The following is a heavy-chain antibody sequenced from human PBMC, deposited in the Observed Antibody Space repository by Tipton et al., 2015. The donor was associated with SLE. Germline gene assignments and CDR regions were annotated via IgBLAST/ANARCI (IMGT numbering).Heavy chain of an antibody. CDR1: GGSISSHY. CDR2: IYYSGST. J-gene: IGHJ4*02. D-gene: IGHD3-16*01. Sequence: TLSLTCTVSGGSISSHYWSWIRQPPREGLEWIGYIYYSGSTNYNPSLKSRVTISVDTSKNQFSLKLSSVTAADTAVYYCASGGIYFDYWGQGTLVTVSS. V-gene: IGHV4-59*11. CDR3: ASGGIYFDY.